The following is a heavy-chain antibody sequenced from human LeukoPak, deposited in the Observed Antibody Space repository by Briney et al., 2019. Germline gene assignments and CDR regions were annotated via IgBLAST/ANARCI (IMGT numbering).Heavy chain of an antibody. CDR2: IYYRGGT. J-gene: IGHJ4*02. CDR1: GFTFSSYG. Sequence: GTLRLSCAASGFTFSSYGMSWLRQPPGKGLEWIGYIYYRGGTNYNPSLKSRVAISLDTSKNQFALSLSSVTAADTAVYYCAKVKGGYFYALDSWGQGTLVTVHS. D-gene: IGHD5-12*01. V-gene: IGHV4-59*03. CDR3: AKVKGGYFYALDS.